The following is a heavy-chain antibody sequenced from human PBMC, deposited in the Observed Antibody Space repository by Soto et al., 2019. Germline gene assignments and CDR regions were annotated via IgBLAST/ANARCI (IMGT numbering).Heavy chain of an antibody. V-gene: IGHV3-30*03. CDR1: GFTFSSYG. D-gene: IGHD5-18*01. CDR3: ALLDTAISYYYYGMDV. CDR2: ISYDGSNK. J-gene: IGHJ6*02. Sequence: GGSLRLSCAASGFTFSSYGMHWVRQAPGKGLEWVAVISYDGSNKYYADSVKGRFTISRDNSKNTLYLQMNSLRAEDTAVYYCALLDTAISYYYYGMDVWGQGTTVTVSS.